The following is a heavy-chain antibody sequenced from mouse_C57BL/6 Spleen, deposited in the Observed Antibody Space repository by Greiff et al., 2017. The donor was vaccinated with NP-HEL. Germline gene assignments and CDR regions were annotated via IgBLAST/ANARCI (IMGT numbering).Heavy chain of an antibody. CDR3: ARTQTAQAGYYFDY. J-gene: IGHJ2*01. CDR2: IDPSDSYT. V-gene: IGHV1-69*01. Sequence: QVQLQQPGAELVMPGASVKLSCKASGYTFTSYWMHWVKQRPGQGLEWIGEIDPSDSYTNYNQKFKGKSTLTVDKSSSTAYMQLSSLTSEDSAVYYCARTQTAQAGYYFDYWGQGTTLTVSS. D-gene: IGHD3-2*02. CDR1: GYTFTSYW.